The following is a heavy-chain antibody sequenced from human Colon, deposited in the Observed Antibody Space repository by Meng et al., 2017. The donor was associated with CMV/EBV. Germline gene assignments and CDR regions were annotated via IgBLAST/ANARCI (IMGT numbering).Heavy chain of an antibody. CDR1: GYSFAGYY. Sequence: SCKASGYSFAGYYMHWVRQAPGQGLEWMGWINPNSGGTNYAQKFQGRVTMTRDTSISTAYMELSRLRSDDTAVYYCAREAGTRGIDPWGQGTLVTVSS. V-gene: IGHV1-2*02. D-gene: IGHD1-7*01. CDR3: AREAGTRGIDP. J-gene: IGHJ5*02. CDR2: INPNSGGT.